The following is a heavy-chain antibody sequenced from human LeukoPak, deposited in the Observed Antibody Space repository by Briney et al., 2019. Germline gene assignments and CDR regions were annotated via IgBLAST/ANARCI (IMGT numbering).Heavy chain of an antibody. Sequence: SETLSLTCAVYGGSFSGYYWSWIRQPPGKGLEWIGEINHSGSTNYNPSLKSRVTISVDTSKNQFSLKLSSVTAADTAVYYCARELWSRWYMGVWGKGTTVTVSS. J-gene: IGHJ6*03. CDR1: GGSFSGYY. CDR3: ARELWSRWYMGV. D-gene: IGHD3-10*01. CDR2: INHSGST. V-gene: IGHV4-34*01.